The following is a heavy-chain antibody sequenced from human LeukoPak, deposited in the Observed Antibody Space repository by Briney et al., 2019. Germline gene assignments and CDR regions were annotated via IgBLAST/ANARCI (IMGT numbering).Heavy chain of an antibody. CDR1: GGSISSYY. V-gene: IGHV4-59*01. D-gene: IGHD3-22*01. CDR3: AGRAWVITNDEYFDY. Sequence: SETLSLTCTVSGGSISSYYWSWIRQPPGKGLEWIGYIYYSGSTNYNPSLKSRVTISVDTSKNQFSLKLSSVTAADTAVYYCAGRAWVITNDEYFDYWGQGTLVTVSP. CDR2: IYYSGST. J-gene: IGHJ4*02.